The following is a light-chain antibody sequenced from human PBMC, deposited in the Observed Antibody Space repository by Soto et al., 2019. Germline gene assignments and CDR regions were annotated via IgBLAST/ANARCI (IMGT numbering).Light chain of an antibody. V-gene: IGLV1-40*01. CDR3: QSCDSSLSGSGV. CDR2: RNT. CDR1: SSNIGAGYD. Sequence: QSALKQPPSVSGAPGPRVTISCTASSSNIGAGYDVHWYQQLPGTAPKLLIYRNTNRPSGVPDRFSGSKSGTSASLAITGLQAEDEADYYCQSCDSSLSGSGVFGTGTKVTVL. J-gene: IGLJ1*01.